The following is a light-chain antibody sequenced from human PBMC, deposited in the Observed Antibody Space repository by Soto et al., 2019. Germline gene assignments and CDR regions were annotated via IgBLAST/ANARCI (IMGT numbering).Light chain of an antibody. CDR1: QSISSW. V-gene: IGKV1-5*01. CDR2: DAS. CDR3: QQYNSYPLT. J-gene: IGKJ4*01. Sequence: DMQRTQSPSTLSASVGDRVTITCRASQSISSWLAWYQQKPGKAPKLLIYDASSLESGVPSRFSGSGSGTEFTLTISSLQPDDFATYYCQQYNSYPLTFGGGTKVDIK.